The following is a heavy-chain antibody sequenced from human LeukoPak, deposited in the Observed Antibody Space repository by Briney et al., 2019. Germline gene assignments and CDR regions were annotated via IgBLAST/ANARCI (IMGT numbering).Heavy chain of an antibody. D-gene: IGHD2-21*02. Sequence: PGGPLRLSCAASGFTFSSYAMSWVRQAPGKGLEWVSAISGSGGSTYYADSVKGRFTISRDNSKNTLYLQMNSLRAEDTAVYYCAKDKCGGGDCYYFDYWGQGTLVTVSS. J-gene: IGHJ4*02. CDR3: AKDKCGGGDCYYFDY. CDR1: GFTFSSYA. CDR2: ISGSGGST. V-gene: IGHV3-23*01.